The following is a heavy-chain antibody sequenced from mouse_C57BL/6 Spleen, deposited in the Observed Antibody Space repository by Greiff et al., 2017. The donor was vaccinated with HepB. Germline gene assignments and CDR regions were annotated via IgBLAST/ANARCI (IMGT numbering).Heavy chain of an antibody. CDR1: GFNIKDDY. V-gene: IGHV14-4*01. J-gene: IGHJ4*01. CDR3: TRGYYGSGTYAMDY. D-gene: IGHD1-1*01. Sequence: DVKLQESGAELVRPGASVKLSCTASGFNIKDDYMHWVKQRPEQGLEWIGWIDPENGDTEYASKFQGKATITADTSSNTAYLQLSSLTSEDTAVYYCTRGYYGSGTYAMDYWGQGTSVTVSS. CDR2: IDPENGDT.